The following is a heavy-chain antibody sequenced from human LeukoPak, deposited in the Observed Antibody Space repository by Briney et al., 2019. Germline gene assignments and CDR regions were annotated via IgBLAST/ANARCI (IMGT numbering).Heavy chain of an antibody. CDR3: ARDGPTSTAPFDY. CDR2: FYLAGNS. V-gene: IGHV4-59*11. Sequence: SETLSLTCTVSGGPITSHFWSWIRQPPGEGLEWIGNFYLAGNSNLNPSLKSRVTMSIDTSKNQFSLKLRSMTAADTVVYYCARDGPTSTAPFDYWGQGTLVTVSS. J-gene: IGHJ4*02. D-gene: IGHD1-26*01. CDR1: GGPITSHF.